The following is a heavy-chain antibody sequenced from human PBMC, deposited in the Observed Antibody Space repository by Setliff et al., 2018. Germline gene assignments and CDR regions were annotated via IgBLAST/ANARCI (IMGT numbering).Heavy chain of an antibody. CDR2: INPGNGNT. CDR1: GYTFTDYA. J-gene: IGHJ6*03. CDR3: TRARDIAPTYYYMDV. V-gene: IGHV1-3*01. D-gene: IGHD5-12*01. Sequence: ASVKVSCKASGYTFTDYAMHWVRQAPGQRLEWMGWINPGNGNTKYSQKFQGRVTITRDTSASTAYMELSSLRSADTAVYYCTRARDIAPTYYYMDVWGKGTTVTVSS.